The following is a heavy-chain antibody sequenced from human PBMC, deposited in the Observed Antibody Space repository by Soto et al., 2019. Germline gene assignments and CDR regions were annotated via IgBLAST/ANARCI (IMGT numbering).Heavy chain of an antibody. D-gene: IGHD3-3*01. CDR2: INPNSGGT. Sequence: ASVKVACKASGYTFTGYYMHWVRQAPGQGLEWMGWINPNSGGTNYEQKFQGWVTMTRYTSISTAYMELSRLRSDDTVVYYCERGYDFWSGYKRPYLDYRGQGTLVTVSS. J-gene: IGHJ4*02. CDR3: ERGYDFWSGYKRPYLDY. CDR1: GYTFTGYY. V-gene: IGHV1-2*04.